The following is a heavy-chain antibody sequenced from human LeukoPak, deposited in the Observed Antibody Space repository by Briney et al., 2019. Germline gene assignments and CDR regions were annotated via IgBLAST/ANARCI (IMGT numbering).Heavy chain of an antibody. V-gene: IGHV4-34*01. D-gene: IGHD6-13*01. CDR2: INHSGST. CDR3: ARHSPYSSSWYRFDAFDI. J-gene: IGHJ3*02. CDR1: GGSFSGYY. Sequence: SETLSLTCAVYGGSFSGYYWSWIRQPPGKGLEWIGEINHSGSTNYNPSLKSRVTISVDTSKNQFSLKLSSVTAADTAVYYCARHSPYSSSWYRFDAFDIWGQGTMVTVSS.